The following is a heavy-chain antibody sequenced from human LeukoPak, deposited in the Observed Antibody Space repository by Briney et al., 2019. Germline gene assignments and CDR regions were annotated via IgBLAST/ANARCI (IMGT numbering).Heavy chain of an antibody. Sequence: GGSLRLSCAASGFTFSSYWMSWVRQAPGKGLEWVANIKQDGSEKYYVDSVKGRFTISRDNAKNSLYLQMNSLRAEDTAVYYCAREGELVDDAFDIWGQGTMVTVSS. CDR2: IKQDGSEK. D-gene: IGHD1-1*01. J-gene: IGHJ3*02. CDR3: AREGELVDDAFDI. V-gene: IGHV3-7*01. CDR1: GFTFSSYW.